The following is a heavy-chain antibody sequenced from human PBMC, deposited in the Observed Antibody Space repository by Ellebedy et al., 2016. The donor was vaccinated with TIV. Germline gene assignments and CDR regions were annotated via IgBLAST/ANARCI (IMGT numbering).Heavy chain of an antibody. CDR3: ARGIFGVVNNYFDY. Sequence: GESLKISXKGSGYRFTTYWIGWVRQVPGKGLEWMGIIYLEDSDTRYGPSFQGRVTISADTSIRTAYLQWSSLKASDTAMYYCARGIFGVVNNYFDYWGQGTLVTVSS. D-gene: IGHD3-3*01. J-gene: IGHJ4*02. CDR2: IYLEDSDT. CDR1: GYRFTTYW. V-gene: IGHV5-51*01.